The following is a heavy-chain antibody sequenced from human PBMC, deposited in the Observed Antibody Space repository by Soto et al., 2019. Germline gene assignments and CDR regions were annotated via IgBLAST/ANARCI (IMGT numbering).Heavy chain of an antibody. Sequence: QVQLVQSGAEVKKPGPSVKVSGKPSEYTLTSYDINWVRQPTGQGLEWMGWMNPNSGNTAYAQKFQGRVTMTSNTSISTAYMELSSLRSEDTAVYYCARERRDGYDNWGQGTLVTVSS. CDR3: ARERRDGYDN. D-gene: IGHD5-12*01. CDR2: MNPNSGNT. V-gene: IGHV1-8*01. J-gene: IGHJ4*02. CDR1: EYTLTSYD.